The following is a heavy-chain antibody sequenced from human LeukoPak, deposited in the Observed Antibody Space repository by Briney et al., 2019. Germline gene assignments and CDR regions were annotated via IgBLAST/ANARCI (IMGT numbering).Heavy chain of an antibody. V-gene: IGHV4-4*07. D-gene: IGHD3-16*01. Sequence: SETLSLTCTVSGDSISKYYWSWIRQPAGKGLEWIGRIYTGGTINYSPSLKSRVAISVDKSKNQFSLKLTSVTAADTAVYYCARIDGDYVWWFDPWGQGTLVTVSP. J-gene: IGHJ5*02. CDR1: GDSISKYY. CDR2: IYTGGTI. CDR3: ARIDGDYVWWFDP.